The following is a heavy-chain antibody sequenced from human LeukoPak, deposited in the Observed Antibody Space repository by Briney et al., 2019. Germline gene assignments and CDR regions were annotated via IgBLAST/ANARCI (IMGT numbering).Heavy chain of an antibody. CDR1: GFTFSDCY. CDR3: ARGGHGAADQ. J-gene: IGHJ5*02. V-gene: IGHV3-11*05. CDR2: ISPSTTHT. D-gene: IGHD1-26*01. Sequence: PGGSLRLSCAASGFTFSDCYMSWSRQAPGKGLEWLSYISPSTTHTSYADSVKGRFTISRDNAKNLLFLQMNSLRAEDTAVYYCARGGHGAADQWGQGTLVTVSS.